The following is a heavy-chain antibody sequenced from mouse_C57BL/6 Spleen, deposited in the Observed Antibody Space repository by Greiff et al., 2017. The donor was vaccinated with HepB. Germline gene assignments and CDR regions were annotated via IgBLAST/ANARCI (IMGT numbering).Heavy chain of an antibody. CDR3: TRLSSGSWFAY. J-gene: IGHJ3*01. V-gene: IGHV1-85*01. CDR1: GYTFTSYD. Sequence: QVQLQQSGPELVKPGASVKLSCKASGYTFTSYDINWVKQRPGQGLEWIGWIYPRDGSTKYNEKFKGKATLTVDTSSSTAYMELHSLTSEDSAVYFCTRLSSGSWFAYWGQGTLVTVSA. D-gene: IGHD3-2*02. CDR2: IYPRDGST.